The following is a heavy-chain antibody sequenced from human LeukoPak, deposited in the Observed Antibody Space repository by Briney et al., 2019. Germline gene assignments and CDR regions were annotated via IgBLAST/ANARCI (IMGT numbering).Heavy chain of an antibody. Sequence: SETLSLTCTVSGGSISTYYWSRIRQPPGKGLEWIGYIYYSGSTNYNPSLKSRVTISVDTSKNQFSLKLSSVTAADTAVYYCARVSAASFHYWGQGTLVTVSS. CDR1: GGSISTYY. J-gene: IGHJ4*02. V-gene: IGHV4-59*01. CDR2: IYYSGST. D-gene: IGHD6-13*01. CDR3: ARVSAASFHY.